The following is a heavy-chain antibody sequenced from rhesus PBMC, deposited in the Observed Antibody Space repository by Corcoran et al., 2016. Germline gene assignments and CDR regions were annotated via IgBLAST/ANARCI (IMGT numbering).Heavy chain of an antibody. CDR2: VYGNSAST. J-gene: IGHJ6*01. Sequence: QVQLQESGPGLVKPSETLSLTCPFSGGSLRGHYNWTWLRQSPGKGLEWIGAVYGNSASTNYNPSLKSRVTISKDTSKNQFSLRLTSVTAADTAVYYCARQGYTEHLGGLDSWGQGVVVTVSS. D-gene: IGHD2-39*02. V-gene: IGHV4-143*01. CDR3: ARQGYTEHLGGLDS. CDR1: GGSLRGHYN.